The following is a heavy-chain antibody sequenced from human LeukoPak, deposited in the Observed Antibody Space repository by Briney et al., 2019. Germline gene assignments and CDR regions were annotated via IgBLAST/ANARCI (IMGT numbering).Heavy chain of an antibody. V-gene: IGHV1-46*01. D-gene: IGHD1-14*01. Sequence: GASVKVSCKASGGTFSSYAISWVRQAPGQGLEWMGIINPSGGSTSYAQKFQGRVTMTRDTSTSTVYMELSSLRSEDTAVYYCSRAGMTLFDYWGQGTLVTVSS. CDR3: SRAGMTLFDY. CDR2: INPSGGST. J-gene: IGHJ4*02. CDR1: GGTFSSYA.